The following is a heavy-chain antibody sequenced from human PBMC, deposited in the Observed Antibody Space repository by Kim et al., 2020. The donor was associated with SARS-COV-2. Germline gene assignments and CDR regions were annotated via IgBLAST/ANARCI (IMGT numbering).Heavy chain of an antibody. D-gene: IGHD3-16*02. CDR3: ARDPRVYDYIWGSYRYSSTYCYGMDV. CDR1: GFTFSSYS. Sequence: GGSLRLSCAASGFTFSSYSMNWVRQAPGKGLEWVSYISSSSSTIYYADSVKGRFTISRDNAKNSLYLQMNSLRDEDTAVYYCARDPRVYDYIWGSYRYSSTYCYGMDVWGQGTTGTVSS. V-gene: IGHV3-48*02. J-gene: IGHJ6*02. CDR2: ISSSSSTI.